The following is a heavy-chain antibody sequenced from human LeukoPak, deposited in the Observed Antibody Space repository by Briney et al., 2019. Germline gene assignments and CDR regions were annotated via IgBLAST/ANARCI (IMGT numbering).Heavy chain of an antibody. CDR2: INPSGGAT. CDR1: GYTFTNFY. V-gene: IGHV1-46*04. Sequence: ASVKVSCKASGYTFTNFYIHWVRQAPGQGLEWMGIINPSGGATRYAQKLQGRVTMTRDTSTSTVYMELSGLRSEDTAVYYCARAPFRSAAAADFDYWGQGTLATVSS. D-gene: IGHD6-13*01. CDR3: ARAPFRSAAAADFDY. J-gene: IGHJ4*02.